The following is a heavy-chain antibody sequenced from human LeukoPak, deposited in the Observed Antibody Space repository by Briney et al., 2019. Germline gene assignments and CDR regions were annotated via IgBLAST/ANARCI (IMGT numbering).Heavy chain of an antibody. J-gene: IGHJ4*02. CDR2: IYYSGNT. CDR3: GRAARPGEEVCY. Sequence: SETLSLTCTVSGGSISSGGYYWSWIRQHSGKGLEWIGYIYYSGNTYYNPPLKSRATISVDTSKNQFSLKLSSVSAADTAVYYCGRAARPGEEVCYWGQGTLVTVSS. D-gene: IGHD6-6*01. CDR1: GGSISSGGYY. V-gene: IGHV4-31*03.